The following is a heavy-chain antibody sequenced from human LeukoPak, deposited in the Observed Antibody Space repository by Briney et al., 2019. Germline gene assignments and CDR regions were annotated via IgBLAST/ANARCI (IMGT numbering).Heavy chain of an antibody. V-gene: IGHV3-48*03. D-gene: IGHD3-10*01. CDR1: GFTFSSYE. J-gene: IGHJ5*02. CDR3: ARAGYYYGSGSDNWFDP. CDR2: ISSRGTTI. Sequence: GSLRLSCEASGFTFSSYEMNWVRQAPGKGLEWVSYISSRGTTIFYADSVKGRFTISRDNAKNSLYLQMNSLRAEDTAVYYCARAGYYYGSGSDNWFDPWGQGTLVTVSS.